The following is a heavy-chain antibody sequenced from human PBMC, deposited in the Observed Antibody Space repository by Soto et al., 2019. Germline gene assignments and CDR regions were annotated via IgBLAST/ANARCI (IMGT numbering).Heavy chain of an antibody. V-gene: IGHV1-18*01. J-gene: IGHJ4*02. CDR1: GYTFTNYG. CDR2: ISAYNGNT. Sequence: QVQLVQSGAEVKKPGASVKVSCKASGYTFTNYGISWVRQAPGQGLGWMGWISAYNGNTNYAQKLQGRVTMTTHTSTSTAYMELRSRRSADTAVYDCARVLTAAGFDYWGQGTLVTVSS. D-gene: IGHD6-25*01. CDR3: ARVLTAAGFDY.